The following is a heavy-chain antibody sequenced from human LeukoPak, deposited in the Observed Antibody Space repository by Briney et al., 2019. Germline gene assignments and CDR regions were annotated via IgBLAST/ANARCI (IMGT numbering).Heavy chain of an antibody. J-gene: IGHJ3*02. CDR2: VSPHNGDT. CDR3: VRHYYGYVAFDI. Sequence: ASVKVSCKASGYTFTSYNINWFRQAPGRGFEWLGFVSPHNGDTGYTQNFQGRVTMTRDTSINTAYMELSGLRSEDTAVYYCVRHYYGYVAFDIWGQGTMVIVSS. V-gene: IGHV1-8*01. CDR1: GYTFTSYN. D-gene: IGHD3-10*01.